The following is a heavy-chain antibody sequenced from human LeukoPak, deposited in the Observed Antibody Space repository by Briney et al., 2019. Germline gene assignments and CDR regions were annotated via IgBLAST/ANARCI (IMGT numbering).Heavy chain of an antibody. CDR1: GGSISSYH. V-gene: IGHV4-4*07. CDR2: IYTPGST. Sequence: SETLSLTCTVSGGSISSYHWSWIRQPAGKGLEWIGHIYTPGSTKYDPSLKSRVTMSVDTSKNQFSLKLSSVTAADTAVYYCARDVYEQWLPGAFDYWGQGTLVTVSS. D-gene: IGHD6-19*01. CDR3: ARDVYEQWLPGAFDY. J-gene: IGHJ4*02.